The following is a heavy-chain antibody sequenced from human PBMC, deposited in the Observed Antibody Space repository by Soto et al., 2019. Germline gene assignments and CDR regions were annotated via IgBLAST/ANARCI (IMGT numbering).Heavy chain of an antibody. CDR3: ARDDVVPLLSIFDY. V-gene: IGHV3-21*01. CDR2: ISSSSSYI. Sequence: GGSLRLSCAASGFTFSSYSMNWVRQAPGKGLEWVSSISSSSSYIYYADSVKGRFTISRDNAKNSLYLQMNSLRAEDTAVYYCARDDVVPLLSIFDYWGQGSLVTVSS. CDR1: GFTFSSYS. J-gene: IGHJ4*02. D-gene: IGHD2-21*01.